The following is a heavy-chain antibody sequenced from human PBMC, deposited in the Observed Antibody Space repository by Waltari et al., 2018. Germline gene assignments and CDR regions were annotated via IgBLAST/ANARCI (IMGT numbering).Heavy chain of an antibody. V-gene: IGHV3-23*01. Sequence: EVQLLESGGGLVQPGGSLRLSCAASGFTFSSYAMSWVRQAPGKGLEWVSAISGSGGSTYYADAVKGRLTISRDNSKNTLYLQMNSLRAEDTAVYYCAKSHYYDSSGYFDYWGQGTLVTVSS. J-gene: IGHJ4*02. D-gene: IGHD3-22*01. CDR3: AKSHYYDSSGYFDY. CDR2: ISGSGGST. CDR1: GFTFSSYA.